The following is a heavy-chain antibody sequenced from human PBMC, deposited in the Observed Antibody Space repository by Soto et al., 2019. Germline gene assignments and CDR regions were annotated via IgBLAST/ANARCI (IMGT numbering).Heavy chain of an antibody. CDR2: IYFSGST. CDR1: GGSLSRYY. D-gene: IGHD5-12*01. V-gene: IGHV4-59*01. CDR3: ARVEYSGYPRI. J-gene: IGHJ4*02. Sequence: SETLSLTCTGSGGSLSRYYWSWIRQSPGKRLEWIGYIYFSGSTNYNPSLKSRVTISGDTSKNQFSLKLTSVTAADTAVYYCARVEYSGYPRIWGQGTLVTVSS.